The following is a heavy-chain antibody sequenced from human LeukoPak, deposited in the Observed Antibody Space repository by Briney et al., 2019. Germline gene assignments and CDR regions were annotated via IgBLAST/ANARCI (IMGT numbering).Heavy chain of an antibody. V-gene: IGHV1-69*01. D-gene: IGHD4-17*01. Sequence: SVKVSCEASGGTFSSYAISWVRQVPGQGLEWMGGIIPIFGTANYAQKFQGRVTITADESTSTAYMELSSLRSEDTAVYYCARLEITTVTTSDYWGQGTLVTVSS. CDR2: IIPIFGTA. CDR3: ARLEITTVTTSDY. J-gene: IGHJ4*02. CDR1: GGTFSSYA.